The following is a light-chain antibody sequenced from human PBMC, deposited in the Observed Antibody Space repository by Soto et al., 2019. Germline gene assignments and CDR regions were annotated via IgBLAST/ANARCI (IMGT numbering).Light chain of an antibody. J-gene: IGKJ4*01. Sequence: DIQMTQAPSSLSASVGDRVTITCRARQDISTYLAWYQQKPGKVPKLLISAAYTLQSGVPPRFSGSGSGTDFTLTISSLQPEDGATYYCQKYDKAPLTFGGGTKGEIK. CDR3: QKYDKAPLT. CDR1: QDISTY. CDR2: AAY. V-gene: IGKV1-27*01.